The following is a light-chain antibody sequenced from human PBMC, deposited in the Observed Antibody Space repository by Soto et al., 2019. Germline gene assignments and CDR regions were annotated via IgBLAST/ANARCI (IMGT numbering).Light chain of an antibody. J-gene: IGLJ2*01. CDR2: SNN. CDR3: AAWDDSLNGVV. Sequence: QSVLTQPPSASGTPGQRVTISCSGSSSNIGSNTVNWYQQLPGTAPKLLIYSNNQRTSGVPDRFSGSKSGTSASLAISVLQSEDEADYYCAAWDDSLNGVVFGGGTQLTVL. V-gene: IGLV1-44*01. CDR1: SSNIGSNT.